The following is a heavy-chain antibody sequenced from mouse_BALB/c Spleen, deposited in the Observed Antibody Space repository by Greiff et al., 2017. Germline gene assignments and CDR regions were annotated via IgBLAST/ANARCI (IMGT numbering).Heavy chain of an antibody. V-gene: IGHV3-2*02. J-gene: IGHJ3*01. CDR1: GYSITSDYA. Sequence: EVKLEESGPGLVKPSQSLSLTCTVTGYSITSDYAWNWIRQFPGNKLEWMGYISYSGSTSYNPSLKSRISITRDTSKNQFFLQLNSVTTEDTATYYCARRGYGYVWFAYWGQGTLVTVSA. CDR2: ISYSGST. CDR3: ARRGYGYVWFAY. D-gene: IGHD1-2*01.